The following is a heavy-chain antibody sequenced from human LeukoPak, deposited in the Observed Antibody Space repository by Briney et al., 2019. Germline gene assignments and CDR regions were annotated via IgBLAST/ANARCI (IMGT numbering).Heavy chain of an antibody. CDR1: GYTFNSYG. J-gene: IGHJ4*02. Sequence: GASVKVSCKTSGYTFNSYGISWVRQAPGQGLAWMGWINPYNGNTNYAQNLQGRVTMTTDTATSTAYMELRSLRSDDTAVYYCARGANTDSWTYGDYWGQGTLVSVSS. CDR2: INPYNGNT. CDR3: ARGANTDSWTYGDY. V-gene: IGHV1-18*01. D-gene: IGHD3/OR15-3a*01.